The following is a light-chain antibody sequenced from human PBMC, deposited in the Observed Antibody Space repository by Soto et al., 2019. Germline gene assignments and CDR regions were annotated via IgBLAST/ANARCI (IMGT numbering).Light chain of an antibody. CDR3: CSYGGSGADV. V-gene: IGLV2-23*02. CDR2: EVT. J-gene: IGLJ1*01. Sequence: QSVLTQPASVSGSPGQSITISCTGTSSDVGNFNLVSWYQQHPDKAPKLMIYEVTKRPAGVSNRFSASKSGNTATLTISGLQAEDEADYYRCSYGGSGADVFGTGTKVTVL. CDR1: SSDVGNFNL.